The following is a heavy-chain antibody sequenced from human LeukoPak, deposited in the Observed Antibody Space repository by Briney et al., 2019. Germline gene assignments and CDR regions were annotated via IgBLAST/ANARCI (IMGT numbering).Heavy chain of an antibody. J-gene: IGHJ3*02. CDR2: ISSNGGST. Sequence: GGSLRLSCAASGFTFSSYATHWVRQAPGKGLEYVSAISSNGGSTYYANSVKGRFTISRDNSKNTLYLQMGSLRAEDMAVYYCARDGSGSYYLSSAFDIWGQGTMVTVSS. V-gene: IGHV3-64*01. CDR3: ARDGSGSYYLSSAFDI. CDR1: GFTFSSYA. D-gene: IGHD1-26*01.